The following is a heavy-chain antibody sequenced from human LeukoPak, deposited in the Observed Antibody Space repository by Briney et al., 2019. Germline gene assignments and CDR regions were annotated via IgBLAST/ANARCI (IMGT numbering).Heavy chain of an antibody. J-gene: IGHJ4*02. V-gene: IGHV4-39*07. CDR1: GGSISSGGYY. D-gene: IGHD2-8*01. CDR3: ARALAGAMGTNGGIRAYYFDY. Sequence: SETLSLTCTVSGGSISSGGYYWSWIRQPPRKGLEWIGEINHSGSTNYNPSLKSRVTISVDTSKNQFSLKLSSVTAGDTAVYYCARALAGAMGTNGGIRAYYFDYWGQGTLVTVSS. CDR2: INHSGST.